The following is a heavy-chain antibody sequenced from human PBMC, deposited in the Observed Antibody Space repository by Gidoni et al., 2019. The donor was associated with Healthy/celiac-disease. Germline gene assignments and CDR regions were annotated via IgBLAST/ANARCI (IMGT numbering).Heavy chain of an antibody. Sequence: QVTLKESVPVLVKPTETLTLTCTVSGFSLSYASMGVSWIRQPPGKALKWLAHIFSNDEKSYSTSLKSRLTISKDTSKSQVVLTMTNIDPVDTATYYCARIGRQDYDFWSGYQTTNWFDPWGQGTLVTVSS. J-gene: IGHJ5*02. CDR2: IFSNDEK. V-gene: IGHV2-26*01. CDR3: ARIGRQDYDFWSGYQTTNWFDP. D-gene: IGHD3-3*01. CDR1: GFSLSYASMG.